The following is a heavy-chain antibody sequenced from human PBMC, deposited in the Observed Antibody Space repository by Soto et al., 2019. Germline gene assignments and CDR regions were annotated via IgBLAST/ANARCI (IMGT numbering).Heavy chain of an antibody. D-gene: IGHD6-6*01. Sequence: VEVSCKASWGTFSSYAISWVRQAPGQGLEWMGGIIPIFGTANYAQKFQGRVTITADKSTSTAYMELSSLRSEDTAVYYCARSASSSTYYYYGMDVWGQGTTVTVSS. J-gene: IGHJ6*02. CDR3: ARSASSSTYYYYGMDV. V-gene: IGHV1-69*06. CDR1: WGTFSSYA. CDR2: IIPIFGTA.